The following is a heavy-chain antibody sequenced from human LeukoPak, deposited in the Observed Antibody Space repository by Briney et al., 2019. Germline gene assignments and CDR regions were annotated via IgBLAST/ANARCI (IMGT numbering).Heavy chain of an antibody. Sequence: GASVKVSCKASGYTFTSYYMHWVRQAPGQGLEWMGIINPSGGSTSYAQKFQGRVTITRDTSASTAYMELSSLRSEDMAVYYCAREGVYSGSYSHYFDYWGQGTLVTVSS. CDR1: GYTFTSYY. CDR3: AREGVYSGSYSHYFDY. CDR2: INPSGGST. D-gene: IGHD1-26*01. V-gene: IGHV1-46*01. J-gene: IGHJ4*02.